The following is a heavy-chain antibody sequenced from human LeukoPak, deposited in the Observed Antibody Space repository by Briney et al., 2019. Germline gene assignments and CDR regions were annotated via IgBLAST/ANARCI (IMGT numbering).Heavy chain of an antibody. CDR3: ARGGAKSSSLAFDI. CDR1: GYTFTSYD. Sequence: GASVKVSCKASGYTFTSYDINWVRQATGQGLEWMGGIIPIFGTANYAQKFQGRVTITADESTSTAYMELSSLRSEDTAVYYCARGGAKSSSLAFDIWGQGTMVTVSS. J-gene: IGHJ3*02. CDR2: IIPIFGTA. D-gene: IGHD6-6*01. V-gene: IGHV1-69*13.